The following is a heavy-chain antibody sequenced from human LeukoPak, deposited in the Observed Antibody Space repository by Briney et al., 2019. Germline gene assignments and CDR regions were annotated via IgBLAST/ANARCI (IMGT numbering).Heavy chain of an antibody. CDR1: GGSISGTNW. D-gene: IGHD3-16*01. Sequence: PSETLSLTCGVFGGSISGTNWWGWVRQPPGQGLEWSGEISLARQTNFNPPLNGRVTMSLDNSTNKLALHQTSGTAAYAATYFCSRERGPFCPFGYWGQGTLVIVSS. CDR3: SRERGPFCPFGY. CDR2: ISLARQT. J-gene: IGHJ4*02. V-gene: IGHV4/OR15-8*02.